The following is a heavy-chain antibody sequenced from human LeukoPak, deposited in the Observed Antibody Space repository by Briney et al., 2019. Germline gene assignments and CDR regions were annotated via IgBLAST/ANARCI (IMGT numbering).Heavy chain of an antibody. D-gene: IGHD5-18*01. V-gene: IGHV3-21*01. CDR3: ARVVDTAMVLYGAFDI. CDR1: GFTFSSYS. J-gene: IGHJ3*02. CDR2: ISSSSSYI. Sequence: GGSLRLSCAASGFTFSSYSMNWVRQAPGKGLEWVSSISSSSSYIYYADSVKGRFTISRDNAKKSLYLEMNSLRAEDTAVYYCARVVDTAMVLYGAFDIWGQGTMVTVSS.